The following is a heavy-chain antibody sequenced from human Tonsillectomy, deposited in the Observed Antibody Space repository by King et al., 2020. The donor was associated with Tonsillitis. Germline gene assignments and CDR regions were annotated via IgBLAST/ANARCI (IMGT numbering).Heavy chain of an antibody. V-gene: IGHV3-30*18. J-gene: IGHJ4*02. Sequence: VQLVESGGGVVQPGRSLRLSCAASGFTFSSYGMHWVRQAPGKGLEWVAVISYDGSNKYYADSVKGRFTISRDNSKNTLYLQTNSLRAEDTAVYYCAKASNSYGLDYWGQGTLVTVSS. CDR1: GFTFSSYG. CDR3: AKASNSYGLDY. D-gene: IGHD5-18*01. CDR2: ISYDGSNK.